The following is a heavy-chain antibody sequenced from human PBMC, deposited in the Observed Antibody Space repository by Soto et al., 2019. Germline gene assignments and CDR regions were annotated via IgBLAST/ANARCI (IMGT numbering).Heavy chain of an antibody. CDR3: AKSQTQLVSPFYYYYGMDV. CDR1: GFTFSSYA. V-gene: IGHV3-23*01. Sequence: GGSLRLSCAASGFTFSSYAMSWVRQAPGKGLEWVSAISGSGGSTYYADSVKGRFTISRDNSKNTLYLQMNSLRAEDTAVYYCAKSQTQLVSPFYYYYGMDVWGQGTTVTVSS. J-gene: IGHJ6*02. CDR2: ISGSGGST. D-gene: IGHD6-6*01.